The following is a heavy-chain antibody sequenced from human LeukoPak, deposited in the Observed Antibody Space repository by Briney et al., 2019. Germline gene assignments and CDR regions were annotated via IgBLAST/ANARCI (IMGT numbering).Heavy chain of an antibody. Sequence: SVKVSCKASGYTFTSYGTNWVRQAPGQGLEWMGGISPLFGSAKYAQKFQGRVTITADESTSTAYMELRSLRSEDTAVYYCARGYAFDYWGQGTLVTVSS. CDR2: ISPLFGSA. J-gene: IGHJ4*02. CDR1: GYTFTSYG. D-gene: IGHD3-16*01. CDR3: ARGYAFDY. V-gene: IGHV1-69*13.